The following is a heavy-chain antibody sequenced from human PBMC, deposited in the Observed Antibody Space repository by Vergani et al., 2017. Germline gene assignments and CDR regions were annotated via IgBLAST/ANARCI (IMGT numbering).Heavy chain of an antibody. D-gene: IGHD1-1*01. J-gene: IGHJ6*03. CDR1: GFTFSNAW. CDR3: ARGNWNDGFNSYYYMDV. CDR2: IKSKTDGGTT. Sequence: EVQLVESGGGLVKPGGSLRLSCAASGFTFSNAWMSWVRQAPGKGLEWVGRIKSKTDGGTTDYAAPVKGRFTISRDDSKNTLYLQMNSLKTEDTAVYYCARGNWNDGFNSYYYMDVWGKGTTVTVSS. V-gene: IGHV3-15*01.